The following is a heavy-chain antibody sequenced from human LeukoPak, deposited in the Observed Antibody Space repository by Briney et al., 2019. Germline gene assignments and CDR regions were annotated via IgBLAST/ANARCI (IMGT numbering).Heavy chain of an antibody. CDR3: ARATRARYCRSTSCYRRYYYYYMDV. D-gene: IGHD2-2*01. Sequence: ASVKVSCKASGYTFTGYDINWVRQAPGQGLEWMGWMNPNSGNTAYAQKFQGRVTITRNTSISTAYMELSSLRSEDTAVYYCARATRARYCRSTSCYRRYYYYYMDVWGRGTTVTVSS. V-gene: IGHV1-8*01. CDR1: GYTFTGYD. CDR2: MNPNSGNT. J-gene: IGHJ6*03.